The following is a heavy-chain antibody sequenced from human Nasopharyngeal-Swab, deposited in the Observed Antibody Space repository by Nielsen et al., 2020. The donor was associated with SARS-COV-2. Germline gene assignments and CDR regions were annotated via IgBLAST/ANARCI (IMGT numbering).Heavy chain of an antibody. CDR2: IKQDGSEK. D-gene: IGHD3-10*01. CDR3: ARDYRFGEPYFDY. J-gene: IGHJ4*02. V-gene: IGHV3-7*01. CDR1: GFTFSSYW. Sequence: GGSLRLSCAASGFTFSSYWMSWVRQAPGKGLEWVANIKQDGSEKYYVDSVKGRFTISRDNAKNSLYLQMNSLRAEDTAVYYCARDYRFGEPYFDYWGQGTLVTVSS.